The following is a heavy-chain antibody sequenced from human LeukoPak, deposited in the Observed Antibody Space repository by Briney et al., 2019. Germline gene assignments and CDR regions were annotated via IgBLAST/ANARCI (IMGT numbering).Heavy chain of an antibody. Sequence: GGSLRLSCAASGFTFNSYAMRWVRQAPGKGLEWVSTISGINKSTYYADSVKGRFTISRDNSKNTLHLQMDSLRAEDTAVYYCAKGGSDYETDYWGQGTLVTVSS. V-gene: IGHV3-23*01. D-gene: IGHD5-12*01. J-gene: IGHJ4*02. CDR3: AKGGSDYETDY. CDR2: ISGINKST. CDR1: GFTFNSYA.